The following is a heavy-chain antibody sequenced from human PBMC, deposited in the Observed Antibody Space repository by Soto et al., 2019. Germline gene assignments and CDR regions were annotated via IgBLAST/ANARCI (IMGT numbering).Heavy chain of an antibody. CDR3: ARALYRSGTYYAFDN. J-gene: IGHJ4*02. Sequence: QVPLVQSGAEVKKPGASVTVSCKTSGYTPTNYDIGWVRQAPGQGLEWMGWISAYNGNTNSAQKLQGRPTMTTDTTTRTAYMERRSLRSDDTAVYYCARALYRSGTYYAFDNWGQGTLVTVSS. CDR1: GYTPTNYD. V-gene: IGHV1-18*01. D-gene: IGHD1-26*01. CDR2: ISAYNGNT.